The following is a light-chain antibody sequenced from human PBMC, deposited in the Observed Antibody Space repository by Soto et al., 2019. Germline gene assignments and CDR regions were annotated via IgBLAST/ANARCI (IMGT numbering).Light chain of an antibody. J-gene: IGKJ2*01. V-gene: IGKV3-15*01. CDR2: GAS. CDR3: QQYDSWPPSYT. Sequence: EIVMTQSPATLSVSLGDRATLSCRASQSVSTYLAWYQQKPGQAPRLLIYGASTRATGIPARFSGSGSETDFTLTISRLQSEDFAVDYCQQYDSWPPSYTVGQGTKLEIK. CDR1: QSVSTY.